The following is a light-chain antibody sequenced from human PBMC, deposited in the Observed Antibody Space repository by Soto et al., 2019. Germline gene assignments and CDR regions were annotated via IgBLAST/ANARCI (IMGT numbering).Light chain of an antibody. CDR1: QTISTW. J-gene: IGKJ4*01. CDR2: DAS. Sequence: DIQLTQSPPTLSASVGDRVTITCRASQTISTWMAWYQQKPGKAPKLLVYDASTLQSGVASRFSGSGSGTEFTLTISSLQSEDFGVYYCQQYNNWPRATFGGGTKVDI. V-gene: IGKV1-5*01. CDR3: QQYNNWPRAT.